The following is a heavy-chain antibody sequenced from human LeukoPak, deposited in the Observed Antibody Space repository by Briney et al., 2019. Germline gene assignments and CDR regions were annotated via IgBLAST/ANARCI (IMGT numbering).Heavy chain of an antibody. Sequence: PGGSLRLSCAAPGFTFSSYWMSWVCQAPGKGLEWVANIKQDGSEKYYVDSVKGRFTISRDNAKNSLYLQMNSLRAEDTAVYYCARGYGNYGYWGRGTLVTVS. J-gene: IGHJ4*02. CDR1: GFTFSSYW. CDR3: ARGYGNYGY. D-gene: IGHD4-11*01. V-gene: IGHV3-7*01. CDR2: IKQDGSEK.